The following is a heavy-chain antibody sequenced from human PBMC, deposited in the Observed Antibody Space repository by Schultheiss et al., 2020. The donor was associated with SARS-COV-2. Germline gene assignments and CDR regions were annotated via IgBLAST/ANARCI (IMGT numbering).Heavy chain of an antibody. CDR1: GFTFSTYA. D-gene: IGHD4-23*01. V-gene: IGHV3-23*01. CDR3: ARDDYGGNSVGLDY. CDR2: ISGSGIST. J-gene: IGHJ4*02. Sequence: GGSLRLSCAASGFTFSTYAMSWVRQAPGKGLEWVSAISGSGISTYYADSVKGRFTISRDNAKNSLYLQMNSLRAEDTAVYYCARDDYGGNSVGLDYWGQGTLVTVSS.